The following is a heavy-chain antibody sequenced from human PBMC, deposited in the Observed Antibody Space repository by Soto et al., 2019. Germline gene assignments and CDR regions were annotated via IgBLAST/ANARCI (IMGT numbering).Heavy chain of an antibody. J-gene: IGHJ4*02. Sequence: GSLRLSCAASGFTFSSYAMSWVRQAPGKGLEWVSAISGSGGSTYYADSVKGRFTISRDNSKNTLYLQMNSLRAEDTAVYYCARRNLVGATTLGVFDYWGQGTLVTVS. CDR1: GFTFSSYA. CDR3: ARRNLVGATTLGVFDY. V-gene: IGHV3-23*01. D-gene: IGHD1-26*01. CDR2: ISGSGGST.